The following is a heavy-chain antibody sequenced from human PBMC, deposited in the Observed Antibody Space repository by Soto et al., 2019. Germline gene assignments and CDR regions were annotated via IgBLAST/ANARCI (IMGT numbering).Heavy chain of an antibody. V-gene: IGHV1-46*01. CDR1: GYTFTSHY. D-gene: IGHD5-12*01. J-gene: IGHJ4*02. CDR3: ASDGYNSSDY. Sequence: GSVNVSGKASGYTFTSHYMHWVRQAPGQGLEWMGIINPSCGSTSYAQRFQGRDTMTRDTSTSTVYMELSSLRSEDTAVYYCASDGYNSSDYWGKGTLVTVSS. CDR2: INPSCGST.